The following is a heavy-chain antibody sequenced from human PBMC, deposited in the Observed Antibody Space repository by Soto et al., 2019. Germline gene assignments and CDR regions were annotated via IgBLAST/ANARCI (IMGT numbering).Heavy chain of an antibody. CDR1: GFTFSSYA. D-gene: IGHD6-19*01. CDR3: ARSLSIAVAGTFDY. V-gene: IGHV3-21*01. CDR2: ISGSSSYI. J-gene: IGHJ4*02. Sequence: EVQLLQSGGGLVQPGGSLRLSCAASGFTFSSYAMSWVRQAPGKGLEWVSAISGSSSYIYYADSVKGRFTISRDNAKNSLYLQMNSLRAEDTAVYYCARSLSIAVAGTFDYWGQGTLVTVSS.